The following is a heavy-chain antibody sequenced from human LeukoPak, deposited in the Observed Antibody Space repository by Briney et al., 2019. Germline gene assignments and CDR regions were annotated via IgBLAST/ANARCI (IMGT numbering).Heavy chain of an antibody. D-gene: IGHD3-22*01. V-gene: IGHV1-18*01. CDR2: ISAYNGNT. J-gene: IGHJ4*02. CDR1: GYTFTSYG. Sequence: ASVKVSCKASGYTFTSYGISWVRQAPGQGLEWMGWISAYNGNTNYAQKLQGRVTMTTDTSTSTAYMELRSLRSDDTAVYYCARDEYYDSSGYYPYFDYWGQGTLVIVSS. CDR3: ARDEYYDSSGYYPYFDY.